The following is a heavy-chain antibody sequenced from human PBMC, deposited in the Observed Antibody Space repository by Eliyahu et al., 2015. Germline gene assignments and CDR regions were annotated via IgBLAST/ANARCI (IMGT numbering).Heavy chain of an antibody. Sequence: QGQLVESGGGVVQPGRSLRXSCXASGFSXSNYGXXWVRQAPGKGLGWVAIISYDGSNKYYADSVKGRFIISRDNSKNTLYLQMNSLIPEDTAVYYCAKGPHYYYASGTYNFNFDYWGQGTLVTVSS. CDR3: AKGPHYYYASGTYNFNFDY. CDR2: ISYDGSNK. V-gene: IGHV3-30*18. CDR1: GFSXSNYG. J-gene: IGHJ4*02. D-gene: IGHD3-10*01.